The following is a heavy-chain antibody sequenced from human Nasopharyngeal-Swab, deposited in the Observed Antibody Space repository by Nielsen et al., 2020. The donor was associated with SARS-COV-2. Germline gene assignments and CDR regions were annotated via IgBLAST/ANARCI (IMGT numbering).Heavy chain of an antibody. CDR2: ISGSGGST. D-gene: IGHD4-11*01. CDR3: AKEPTVPTLREWFDP. Sequence: GESLKISCAASGFTFSSYAMSWVRQAPGKGLEWVSAISGSGGSTYYADSVKGRFTISRDNSKNTLYLQMNSLRAEDTAVYYCAKEPTVPTLREWFDPWGQGTLVTVSS. V-gene: IGHV3-23*01. J-gene: IGHJ5*02. CDR1: GFTFSSYA.